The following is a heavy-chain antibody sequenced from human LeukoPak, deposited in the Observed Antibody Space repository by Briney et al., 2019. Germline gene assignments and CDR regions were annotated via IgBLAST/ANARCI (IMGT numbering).Heavy chain of an antibody. V-gene: IGHV1-18*01. J-gene: IGHJ6*03. CDR1: GYTFTSYG. CDR3: ASSKAARPLNYMDV. Sequence: ASVKVSCKASGYTFTSYGISWVRQAPGQGLEWMGWISAYNGNTNYAQKLQGRVTMTTDTSTSTAYMELRSLRSDDTAVYYCASSKAARPLNYMDVWGKGTTVTVSS. D-gene: IGHD6-6*01. CDR2: ISAYNGNT.